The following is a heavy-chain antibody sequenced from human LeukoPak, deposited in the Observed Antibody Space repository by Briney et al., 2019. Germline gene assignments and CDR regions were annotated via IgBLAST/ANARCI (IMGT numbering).Heavy chain of an antibody. CDR2: INPSGDST. CDR3: ATLAAAGIGELSFEFDY. D-gene: IGHD6-13*01. Sequence: ASVKVSCKASGYTFTSYYMHWVRQAPGQGLEWMGIINPSGDSTSYAQNFQGRVTMTRDTSTSTVYMELSSLRSEDTAVYYCATLAAAGIGELSFEFDYWGQGTLVTVSS. V-gene: IGHV1-46*01. J-gene: IGHJ4*02. CDR1: GYTFTSYY.